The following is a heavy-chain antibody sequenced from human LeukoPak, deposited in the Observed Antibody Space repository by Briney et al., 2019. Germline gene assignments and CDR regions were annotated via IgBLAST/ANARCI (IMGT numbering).Heavy chain of an antibody. V-gene: IGHV3-53*01. D-gene: IGHD3-10*01. J-gene: IGHJ4*02. CDR3: ARAKPKNMVRGLIMRRESRYYFDY. Sequence: GSLRLSCAASGFTFSSYSMNWVRQAPGKGLEWVSVIYSGGSTYYADSVKGRFTISRDNSKSTLYIQMNSLRAEDTAVYYCARAKPKNMVRGLIMRRESRYYFDYWGQGTLVTVSS. CDR1: GFTFSSYS. CDR2: IYSGGST.